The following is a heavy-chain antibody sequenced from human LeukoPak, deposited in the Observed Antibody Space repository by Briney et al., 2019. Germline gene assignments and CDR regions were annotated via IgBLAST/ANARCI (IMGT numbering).Heavy chain of an antibody. V-gene: IGHV3-23*01. CDR2: ITGSGGIT. D-gene: IGHD5-24*01. Sequence: GESLTLSCAASGFTFSSYAMSWFRQPPGKGLEWFSAITGSGGITYYAAPVTGRLTISRDHSKNKLCLRRNRVSAEDTAVHYCARKRFVEMANFPDYWGQGTLVTVSS. CDR1: GFTFSSYA. CDR3: ARKRFVEMANFPDY. J-gene: IGHJ4*02.